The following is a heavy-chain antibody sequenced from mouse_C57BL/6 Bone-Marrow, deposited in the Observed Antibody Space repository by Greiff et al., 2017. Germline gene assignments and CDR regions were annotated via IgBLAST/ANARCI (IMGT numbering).Heavy chain of an antibody. J-gene: IGHJ4*01. Sequence: EVKVVESGGGLVQSGRSLRLSCATSGFAFSDFYMEWVRQAPGKGLEWIAASRNKANDYTTEYSASVKGRFIVSRDTSQRILYLQMNALRAEDNAICYCARDARLGTYYAMDYWGQGTSVTVSS. D-gene: IGHD4-1*01. CDR2: SRNKANDYTT. V-gene: IGHV7-1*01. CDR1: GFAFSDFY. CDR3: ARDARLGTYYAMDY.